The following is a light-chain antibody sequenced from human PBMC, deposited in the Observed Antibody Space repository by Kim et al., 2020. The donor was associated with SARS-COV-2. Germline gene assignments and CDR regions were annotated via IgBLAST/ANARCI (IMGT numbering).Light chain of an antibody. V-gene: IGLV2-23*02. J-gene: IGLJ1*01. CDR3: CSYAGSSTFYV. CDR1: SSDVGSYNL. CDR2: EVS. Sequence: QSINIACTGTSSDVGSYNLVSWYQQHPGKAPKLMIYEVSKRPSGVSNRFSGSKSGNTASLTISGLQAEDEADYYCCSYAGSSTFYVFGTGTKVTVL.